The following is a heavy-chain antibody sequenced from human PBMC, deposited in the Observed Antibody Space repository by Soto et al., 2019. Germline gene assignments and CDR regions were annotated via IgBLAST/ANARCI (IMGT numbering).Heavy chain of an antibody. V-gene: IGHV3-23*01. CDR3: AKFFTSVVPAAAIDY. Sequence: EVQLLESGGGLVQPGGSLRLSCAASGFTFSSYAMSWVRQAPGKGLEWVSGISGRGGSTYYADSVKGRFTISRDNSKNTLYLQMNSLRAEDTAVYYCAKFFTSVVPAAAIDYWGQGPLVTVSS. CDR1: GFTFSSYA. J-gene: IGHJ4*02. CDR2: ISGRGGST. D-gene: IGHD2-2*01.